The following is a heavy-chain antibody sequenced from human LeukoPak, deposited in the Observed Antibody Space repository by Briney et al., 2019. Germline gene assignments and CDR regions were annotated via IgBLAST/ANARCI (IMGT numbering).Heavy chain of an antibody. V-gene: IGHV4-59*01. D-gene: IGHD3-3*01. CDR3: ARGDFCSKSNCYLRPMDV. CDR2: IYYSGST. J-gene: IGHJ6*03. CDR1: GGSISDYY. Sequence: PSETLSLTCTVSGGSISDYYWNWIRQPPGKGLEWIGYIYYSGSTTYNPSLKSRVTMSVDTAKDQFSLKLRSVTAADTAVYYCARGDFCSKSNCYLRPMDVWGKGTTVTVSS.